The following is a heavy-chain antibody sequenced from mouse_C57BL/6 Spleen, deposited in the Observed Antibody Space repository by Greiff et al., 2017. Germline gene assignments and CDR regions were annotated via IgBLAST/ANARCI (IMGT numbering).Heavy chain of an antibody. CDR2: INPNNGGT. J-gene: IGHJ3*01. Sequence: EVQLQQSGPELVKPGASVKLPCTASGYTFTDYNMDWVKQSHGKSLEWIGDINPNNGGTIYNQKFKGKATLTVDKSSSTAYMELRSLTSEDTAVYYCARRYYDNYGGFAGGGQGTLVTVSA. D-gene: IGHD2-1*01. CDR3: ARRYYDNYGGFAG. V-gene: IGHV1-18*01. CDR1: GYTFTDYN.